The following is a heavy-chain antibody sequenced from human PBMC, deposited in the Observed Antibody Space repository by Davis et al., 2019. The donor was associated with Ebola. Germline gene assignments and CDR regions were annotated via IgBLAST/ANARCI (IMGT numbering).Heavy chain of an antibody. CDR1: VITFSSYA. J-gene: IGHJ3*02. Sequence: GESLKISCTDSVITFSSYAMTWVRQAPGKGLEWVSAISGSGGSTYYADSVKGRFTISRDNSKKTLYLQMNSLRAEDTAVYYCARDSFRQAKDIWGQGTMVTVSS. V-gene: IGHV3-23*01. CDR2: ISGSGGST. CDR3: ARDSFRQAKDI.